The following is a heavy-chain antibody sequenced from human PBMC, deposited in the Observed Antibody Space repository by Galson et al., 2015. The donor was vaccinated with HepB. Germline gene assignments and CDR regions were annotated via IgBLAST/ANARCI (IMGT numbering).Heavy chain of an antibody. Sequence: SVKVSCKASGGTFSSYAISWVRQAPGQGLEWMGGIIPIFGTANYAQKFQGRVTITADESTSTAYMELSSLRSEDTAVYYCARGNTHRLFGEFLFDYWGQGTLVTVSS. J-gene: IGHJ4*02. V-gene: IGHV1-69*13. D-gene: IGHD3-10*02. CDR3: ARGNTHRLFGEFLFDY. CDR1: GGTFSSYA. CDR2: IIPIFGTA.